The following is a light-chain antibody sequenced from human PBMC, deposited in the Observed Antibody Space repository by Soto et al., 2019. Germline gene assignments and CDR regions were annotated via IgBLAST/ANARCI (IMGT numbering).Light chain of an antibody. V-gene: IGKV1-5*03. CDR2: KAS. Sequence: DIQMTQSPSTLSASVGDRVTITCRASQSISSWLAWYQQKPGTAPKLLIYKASSLQSGVPSRFSGSGSGTEFTHTISSLQPDDFATYYCQQYVTAFRSFGQGTKVDIK. CDR3: QQYVTAFRS. J-gene: IGKJ1*01. CDR1: QSISSW.